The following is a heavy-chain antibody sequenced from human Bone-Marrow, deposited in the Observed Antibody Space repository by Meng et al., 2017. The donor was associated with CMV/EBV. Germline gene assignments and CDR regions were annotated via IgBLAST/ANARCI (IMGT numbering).Heavy chain of an antibody. CDR3: ARYSSSSFFDY. Sequence: AASGFNFSDYYMSWVRQAPGKGLDWVAYISSSGSTIYYADSVKGRFTISRDNAKNSLYLQMNSLRAEDTAVYYCARYSSSSFFDYWGQGTLVTVSS. V-gene: IGHV3-11*04. CDR1: GFNFSDYY. J-gene: IGHJ4*02. D-gene: IGHD6-6*01. CDR2: ISSSGSTI.